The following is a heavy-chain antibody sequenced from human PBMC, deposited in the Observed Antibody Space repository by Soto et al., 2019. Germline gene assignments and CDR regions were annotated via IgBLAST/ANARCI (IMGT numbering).Heavy chain of an antibody. D-gene: IGHD3-16*01. CDR1: GFTFSAHA. Sequence: GGSLILSCAASGFTFSAHAMSWVRQAPGKGLEWVSGISAIGGSKYYADSVRGRFTISRDNLENTLYLQLDSLRAEDTAVYYCATDRGVGGINYFYYGTDVWGQGTTVTVSS. CDR3: ATDRGVGGINYFYYGTDV. J-gene: IGHJ6*02. CDR2: ISAIGGSK. V-gene: IGHV3-23*01.